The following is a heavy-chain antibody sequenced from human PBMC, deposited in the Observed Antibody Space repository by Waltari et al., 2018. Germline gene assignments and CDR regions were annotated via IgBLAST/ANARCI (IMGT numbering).Heavy chain of an antibody. J-gene: IGHJ6*02. Sequence: EVRLVESGGGLVQPGGSLRLSCAASGFTFSSSWMSWVRQAPGKVLGWVASIKEDGSEGYYVDSAKGRSTISRDNAKTSLFLQMNSLRVEDTAVYYCARGPYWGQGTTVTVSS. D-gene: IGHD2-21*01. V-gene: IGHV3-7*04. CDR1: GFTFSSSW. CDR3: ARGPY. CDR2: IKEDGSEG.